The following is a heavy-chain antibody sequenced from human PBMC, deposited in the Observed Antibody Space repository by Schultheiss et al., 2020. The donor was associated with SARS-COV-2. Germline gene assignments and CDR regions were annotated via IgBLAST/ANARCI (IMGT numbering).Heavy chain of an antibody. CDR3: ARDRRGIAVAEGDY. D-gene: IGHD6-19*01. J-gene: IGHJ4*02. CDR1: GFTVSSNY. V-gene: IGHV3-21*01. CDR2: ISSSSSYI. Sequence: GGSLRLSCAASGFTVSSNYMSWVRQAPGKGLEWVSSISSSSSYIYYADSVKGRFTISRDNSKNTLYLQMNSLRAEDTAVYYCARDRRGIAVAEGDYWGQGTLVTVSS.